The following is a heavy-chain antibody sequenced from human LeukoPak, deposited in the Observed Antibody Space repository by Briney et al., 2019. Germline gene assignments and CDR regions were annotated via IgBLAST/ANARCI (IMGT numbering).Heavy chain of an antibody. D-gene: IGHD3-3*01. Sequence: PGGSLRLSCAASGFTFSSHWMHWVRQAPGKGLVWVSRIKSDGSGTTYADSVKGRFTISRDNAKNSLYLQMNSLRAEDTAVYYCARDDKYYDFWSGSPPAYWGQGTLVTVSS. CDR3: ARDDKYYDFWSGSPPAY. J-gene: IGHJ4*02. CDR1: GFTFSSHW. V-gene: IGHV3-74*01. CDR2: IKSDGSGT.